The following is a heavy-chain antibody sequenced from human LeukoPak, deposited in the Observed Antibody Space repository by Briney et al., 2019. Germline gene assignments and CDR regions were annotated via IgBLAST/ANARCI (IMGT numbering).Heavy chain of an antibody. J-gene: IGHJ4*02. CDR1: GFAFNTFA. D-gene: IGHD5-18*01. CDR3: AKVNRIQLLDY. Sequence: GGSLRLSCAASGFAFNTFAMSWVRQAPGKGLEWVSTVYYSGGDTYSADSVKGRFTISRDNSRNMLYLQMNSLRAEDTAVYYCAKVNRIQLLDYWGQGTLVTVSS. CDR2: VYYSGGDT. V-gene: IGHV3-23*01.